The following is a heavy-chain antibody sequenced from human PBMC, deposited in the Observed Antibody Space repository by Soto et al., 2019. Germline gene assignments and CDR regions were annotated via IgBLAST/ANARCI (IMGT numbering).Heavy chain of an antibody. D-gene: IGHD3-16*01. Sequence: QVQLVQSGAEVKNPGASVKVSCKASGYTFTRYGIGWARQAPGQGLEWMGWINTYNGNTNYAQNVQGRVTRTKDTSTSTAYMELRSLRSNDTAIYYCAMVDVYVTPSPQDVWGQGTTVIVSS. CDR2: INTYNGNT. CDR3: AMVDVYVTPSPQDV. V-gene: IGHV1-18*01. CDR1: GYTFTRYG. J-gene: IGHJ6*02.